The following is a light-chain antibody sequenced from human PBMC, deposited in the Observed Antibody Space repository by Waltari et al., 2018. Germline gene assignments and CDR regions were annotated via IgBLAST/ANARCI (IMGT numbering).Light chain of an antibody. V-gene: IGKV4-1*01. CDR2: WAS. J-gene: IGKJ1*01. Sequence: DIVLTQSPDSLPVSLGERATINCKSSQNILYNSNNKNYLAWYHQKPGQPPKLLIYWASTRESGVPDRFSGSGSGTDFTLTISSLQAEDVAVYYCQQYFGTPWTFGQGTKVEIK. CDR3: QQYFGTPWT. CDR1: QNILYNSNNKNY.